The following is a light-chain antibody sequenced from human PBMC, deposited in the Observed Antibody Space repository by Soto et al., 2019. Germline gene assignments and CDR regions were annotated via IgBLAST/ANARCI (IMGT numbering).Light chain of an antibody. CDR2: GND. J-gene: IGLJ1*01. CDR3: QSYGSSPSANFV. V-gene: IGLV1-40*01. CDR1: SSSIGAGYD. Sequence: QAVVTQPPSVSGAPGQRVTISCTGSSSSIGAGYDVHWYQQLPGKAPKLLIYGNDNRPSGVPERFSGSKSGTSASLAITGLRADDEADYYCQSYGSSPSANFVFGTGTKVTVL.